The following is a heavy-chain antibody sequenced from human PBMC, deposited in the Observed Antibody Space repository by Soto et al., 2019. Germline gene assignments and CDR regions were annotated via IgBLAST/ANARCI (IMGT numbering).Heavy chain of an antibody. Sequence: ASVKVSCKASGYTFTCYDMYWVRQSPGQGLEWMGWINPNSGGTNYAQKFQGWVTMTRDTSISTAYMELSRLRSDDTAVYYCATSYSSSWYYFDYWGQGTLVTVSS. CDR1: GYTFTCYD. J-gene: IGHJ4*02. CDR2: INPNSGGT. CDR3: ATSYSSSWYYFDY. D-gene: IGHD6-13*01. V-gene: IGHV1-2*04.